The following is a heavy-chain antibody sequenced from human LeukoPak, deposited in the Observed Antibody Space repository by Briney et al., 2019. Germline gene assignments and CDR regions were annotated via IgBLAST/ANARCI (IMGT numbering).Heavy chain of an antibody. CDR1: GYTFTSYG. V-gene: IGHV1-18*01. D-gene: IGHD2-2*02. J-gene: IGHJ3*02. CDR3: ARDGSKVVPAAIGRSSSWSDAFDI. Sequence: ASVKVSCKASGYTFTSYGISWVRQAPGQGLEWMGWISAYNGNTNYAQKLQGRVTMTTDTSTSTAYMELSSLRSEDTAVYYCARDGSKVVPAAIGRSSSWSDAFDIWGQGTMVTVSS. CDR2: ISAYNGNT.